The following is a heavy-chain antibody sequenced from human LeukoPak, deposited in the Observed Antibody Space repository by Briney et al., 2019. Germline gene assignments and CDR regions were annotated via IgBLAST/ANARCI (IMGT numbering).Heavy chain of an antibody. J-gene: IGHJ4*02. D-gene: IGHD3-10*01. CDR2: VNPNSGAT. CDR3: AKSCFGSGIFLFDS. Sequence: ASVKVSCKASGYTFTGYYIQWVRQAPGQGLEWMGWVNPNSGATNNAQKFQGRVTMTRDTSIRTAYMEVSRLRSDDTAVYYCAKSCFGSGIFLFDSWGQGTLVIVSS. CDR1: GYTFTGYY. V-gene: IGHV1-2*02.